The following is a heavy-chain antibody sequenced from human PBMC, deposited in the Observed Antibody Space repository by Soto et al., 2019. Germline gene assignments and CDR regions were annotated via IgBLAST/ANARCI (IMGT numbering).Heavy chain of an antibody. CDR1: GGSISSGGYY. CDR2: IYYSGST. V-gene: IGHV4-31*03. Sequence: QVQRQESGPGLVKPSQTLSLTCTVSGGSISSGGYYWSWIRQHPGKGLEWIGYIYYSGSTYYNPSIMRRFTLSVDTSKIQFSLKLSSVSAADTAVYYCARVRRDGSYDFWRDGTYFHYWGQGTLVTVSS. CDR3: ARVRRDGSYDFWRDGTYFHY. D-gene: IGHD3-3*01. J-gene: IGHJ4*02.